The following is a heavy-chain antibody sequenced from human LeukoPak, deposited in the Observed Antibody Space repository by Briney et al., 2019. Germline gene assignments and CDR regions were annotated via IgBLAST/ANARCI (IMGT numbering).Heavy chain of an antibody. V-gene: IGHV1-2*02. CDR1: GYTFTGYY. D-gene: IGHD3-10*01. Sequence: ASVKVSCRASGYTFTGYYMHWVRQAPGQGLEWMGWINPNSGGTNYAQKFQGRVTMTRDTSISTAYMELSRLRSDDTAVYYCARATYGYYGSGTQLEGVDYWGQGTLVTVSS. CDR2: INPNSGGT. J-gene: IGHJ4*02. CDR3: ARATYGYYGSGTQLEGVDY.